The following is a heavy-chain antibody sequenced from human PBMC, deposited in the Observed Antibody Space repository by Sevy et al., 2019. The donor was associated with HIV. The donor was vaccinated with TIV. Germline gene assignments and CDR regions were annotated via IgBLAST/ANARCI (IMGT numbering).Heavy chain of an antibody. CDR3: ARGIAAGVDY. J-gene: IGHJ4*02. D-gene: IGHD6-13*01. CDR1: GYTFTALD. CDR2: MNPNTGQT. Sequence: ASVKVSCKASGYTFTALDINWVRQATGQGLEWMGWMNPNTGQTDYSQRFQGRVTMTRDTSISTAYMELHSLRSDDTAIYYWARGIAAGVDYWGQGTQVTVSS. V-gene: IGHV1-8*01.